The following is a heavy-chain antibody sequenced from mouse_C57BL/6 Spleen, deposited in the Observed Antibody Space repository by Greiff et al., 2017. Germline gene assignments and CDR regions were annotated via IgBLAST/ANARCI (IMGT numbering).Heavy chain of an antibody. V-gene: IGHV1-59*01. J-gene: IGHJ1*03. CDR1: GYTFTSYW. D-gene: IGHD2-4*01. CDR3: AREDYPGV. Sequence: QVQLQQPGAELVRPGTSVQLSCKASGYTFTSYWMHWVKQRPGQGLEWIGVIDPSDSYTNYNQKFKGKATLTVDTSSSTAYMQLRSLTSEDSAVYYCAREDYPGVWGTGTTVTVSS. CDR2: IDPSDSYT.